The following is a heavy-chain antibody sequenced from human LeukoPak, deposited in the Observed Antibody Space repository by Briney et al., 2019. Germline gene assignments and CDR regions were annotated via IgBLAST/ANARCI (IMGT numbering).Heavy chain of an antibody. CDR2: ISGSGGST. V-gene: IGHV3-23*01. D-gene: IGHD6-13*01. CDR1: GFTFSSYA. J-gene: IGHJ4*02. CDR3: AARKGEQQLVRFEY. Sequence: GGSLRLSCAASGFTFSSYAMSWVRQAPGKGLEWVSAISGSGGSTYYADSVKGRFTISRDNSKNTLYLQMNSLRAEDTAVYYCAARKGEQQLVRFEYWGQRTLVTVSS.